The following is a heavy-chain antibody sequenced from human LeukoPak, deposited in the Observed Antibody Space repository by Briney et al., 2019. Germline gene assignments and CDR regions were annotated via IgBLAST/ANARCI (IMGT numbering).Heavy chain of an antibody. D-gene: IGHD6-13*01. V-gene: IGHV4-30-2*01. CDR3: ARVDSSSWYWQTQGPIDY. CDR2: IYHSGST. Sequence: SSETLSLTCTVSGGSISSSSYYWSWIRQPPGKGLEWIGYIYHSGSTYYNPSLKSRVTISVDRSKNQFSLKLSSVTAADTAVYYCARVDSSSWYWQTQGPIDYWGQGTLVTVSS. CDR1: GGSISSSSYY. J-gene: IGHJ4*02.